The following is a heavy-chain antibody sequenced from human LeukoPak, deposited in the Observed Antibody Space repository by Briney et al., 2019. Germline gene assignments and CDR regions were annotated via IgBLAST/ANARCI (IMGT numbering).Heavy chain of an antibody. CDR3: ARHVRSSSPSD. V-gene: IGHV4-59*08. D-gene: IGHD6-6*01. J-gene: IGHJ4*02. Sequence: PSETLSLTCTVSGGSISSYYWSWIRQPPGKGLEWIGYIYYSGSTNYNPSLKSRVTISVDTSKNQFSLKLSSVTAAGTAVYYCARHVRSSSPSDWGQGTLVTVSS. CDR2: IYYSGST. CDR1: GGSISSYY.